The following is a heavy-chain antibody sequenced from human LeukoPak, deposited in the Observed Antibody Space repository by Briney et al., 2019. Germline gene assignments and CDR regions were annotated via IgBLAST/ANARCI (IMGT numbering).Heavy chain of an antibody. CDR3: ARDLDRLWSYDFWSGYYFPHLDY. D-gene: IGHD3-3*01. CDR2: IWYDGSNK. Sequence: PGGSLRLSCAASGFTFSSYGMHWVRQAPGKGLEWVAVIWYDGSNKYYADSVKGRFTISRDNSKNTLYLQMNSLRAEDTAVYYCARDLDRLWSYDFWSGYYFPHLDYWGQGTLVTVSS. V-gene: IGHV3-33*08. CDR1: GFTFSSYG. J-gene: IGHJ4*02.